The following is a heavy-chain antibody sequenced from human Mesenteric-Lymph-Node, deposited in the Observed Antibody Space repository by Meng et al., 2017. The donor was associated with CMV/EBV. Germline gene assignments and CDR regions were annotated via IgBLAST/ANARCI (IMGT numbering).Heavy chain of an antibody. CDR3: ARVIRNYYDSSGYYRYHDAFDI. V-gene: IGHV4-34*01. J-gene: IGHJ3*02. CDR1: GGSFSGYY. CDR2: INHSGST. Sequence: SETLSLTCAVYGGSFSGYYWSWIRQPPGKGLEWIGEINHSGSTNSNPSLKSRVTISVDTSKNQFSLKLSSVTAADTAVYYCARVIRNYYDSSGYYRYHDAFDIWGQGTMVTVS. D-gene: IGHD3-22*01.